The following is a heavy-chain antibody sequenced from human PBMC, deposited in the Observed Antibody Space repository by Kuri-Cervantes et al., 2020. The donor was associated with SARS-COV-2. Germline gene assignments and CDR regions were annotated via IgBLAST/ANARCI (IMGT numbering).Heavy chain of an antibody. CDR3: ARASVRGIIITYHSYGMDV. J-gene: IGHJ6*02. Sequence: ASVKVSCKASGYTFTGYYTHWVRQAPGQGLEWMGWINPNSGGTNYAQKFQGWVTMTRDTSNSTAYMELSRLRSDDTAVYYCARASVRGIIITYHSYGMDVWGQGTTVTVSS. V-gene: IGHV1-2*04. CDR2: INPNSGGT. D-gene: IGHD3-10*01. CDR1: GYTFTGYY.